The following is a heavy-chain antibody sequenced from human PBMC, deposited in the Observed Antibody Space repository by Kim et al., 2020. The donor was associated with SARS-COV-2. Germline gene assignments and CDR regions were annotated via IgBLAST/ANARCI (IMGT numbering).Heavy chain of an antibody. CDR1: GFTFSSCA. V-gene: IGHV3-30-3*01. D-gene: IGHD3-10*01. CDR3: ARDPWSRLRGLIYSYYGMDV. Sequence: GGSLRLSCAASGFTFSSCAMHWVRQAPGKGLEWVAVISYDGSNKYYADSVKGRFTISRDNSKNTLYLQMNSLRAEDTALYYGARDPWSRLRGLIYSYYGMDVWGQGTTVTVSS. J-gene: IGHJ6*02. CDR2: ISYDGSNK.